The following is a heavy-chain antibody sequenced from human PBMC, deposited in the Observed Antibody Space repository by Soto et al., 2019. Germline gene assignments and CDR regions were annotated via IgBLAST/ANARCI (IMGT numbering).Heavy chain of an antibody. CDR3: GERSSGHYFDY. J-gene: IGHJ4*02. CDR1: GFTFSIYA. D-gene: IGHD3-22*01. V-gene: IGHV3-23*01. CDR2: ISGGGGTT. Sequence: EVQLLESGGGFVQPGESLRLSCAASGFTFSIYAMSWVRQAPGEGLEWVSLISGGGGTTYYADAVKGRFTMSRDNSKNTLYLQMNSLRAEDTAVYYCGERSSGHYFDYWGQGTLVAVSS.